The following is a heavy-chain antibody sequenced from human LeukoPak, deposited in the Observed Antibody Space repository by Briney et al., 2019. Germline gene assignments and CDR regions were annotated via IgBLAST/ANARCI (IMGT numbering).Heavy chain of an antibody. CDR1: GYRFTSYW. CDR2: IYPGDSTT. V-gene: IGHV5-51*01. J-gene: IGHJ4*02. CDR3: ARIGRTVTTFDFDY. Sequence: GESLKISCKGSGYRFTSYWICWVRQMPGKGLEWMGIIYPGDSTTRYSPSFQGQVTISADKSISTAYLQWSSLKASDTAMYYCARIGRTVTTFDFDYWGQGTLVTVSS. D-gene: IGHD4-17*01.